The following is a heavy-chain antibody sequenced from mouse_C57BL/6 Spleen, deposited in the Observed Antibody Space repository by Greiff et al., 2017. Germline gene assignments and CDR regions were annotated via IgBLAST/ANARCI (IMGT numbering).Heavy chain of an antibody. J-gene: IGHJ4*01. CDR2: ISDGGSYT. CDR1: GFTFSSYA. V-gene: IGHV5-4*01. CDR3: ARDEEDYYSDYAMDY. D-gene: IGHD1-1*01. Sequence: EVKLVESGGGLVKPGGSLKLSCAASGFTFSSYAMSWVRQTPEKRLEWVATISDGGSYTYYPDNVKGRFTISRDNAKNNLYLQMSHLKSEDTAMYYCARDEEDYYSDYAMDYWGQGTSVTVSS.